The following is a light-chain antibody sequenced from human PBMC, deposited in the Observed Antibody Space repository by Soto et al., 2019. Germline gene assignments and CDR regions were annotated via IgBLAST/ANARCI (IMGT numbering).Light chain of an antibody. CDR1: QYISTY. Sequence: DIQMTQSPSSLSASVGDSLTITCRASQYISTYLNWYQQKPGKAPKLLIYAASSLQSGVPSRFGGSGAGTDFTITSSILQPEDVATYCCQQSYCTPWTFGQGTKVDIK. CDR3: QQSYCTPWT. J-gene: IGKJ1*01. CDR2: AAS. V-gene: IGKV1-39*01.